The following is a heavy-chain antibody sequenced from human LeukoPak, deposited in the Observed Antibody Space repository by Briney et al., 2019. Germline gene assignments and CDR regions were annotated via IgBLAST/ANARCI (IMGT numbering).Heavy chain of an antibody. CDR3: AGNSGGGSGSLSHDY. CDR1: GGSISSGGYY. V-gene: IGHV4-31*03. CDR2: IYYSGST. Sequence: MSSETLSLTCTVSGGSISSGGYYWSWIRQHPGKGLEWIGYIYYSGSTYYNPSLKSRVTISVDTSKNQFSLKLSSVTAADTAVYYCAGNSGGGSGSLSHDYWGQGTLVTVSS. J-gene: IGHJ4*02. D-gene: IGHD3-10*01.